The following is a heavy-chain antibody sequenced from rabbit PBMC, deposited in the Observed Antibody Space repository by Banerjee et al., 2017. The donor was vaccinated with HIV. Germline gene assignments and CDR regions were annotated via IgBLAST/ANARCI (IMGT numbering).Heavy chain of an antibody. CDR2: IDSGSGDT. D-gene: IGHD1-1*01. CDR1: GLSFNGNV. V-gene: IGHV1S40*01. Sequence: QSLEESGGDLVKPGASLTLTCTASGLSFNGNVICWVRQAPGKGLEWIGCIDSGSGDTYYASWVNGRFTISRTSSTTVTLQMTSLTAADTATYFCARDVSGSVPFNLWGPGTLVTVS. CDR3: ARDVSGSVPFNL. J-gene: IGHJ4*01.